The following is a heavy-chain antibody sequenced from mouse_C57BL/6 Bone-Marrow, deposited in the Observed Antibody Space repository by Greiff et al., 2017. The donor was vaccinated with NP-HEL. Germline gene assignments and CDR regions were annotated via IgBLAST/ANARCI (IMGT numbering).Heavy chain of an antibody. CDR2: IYPGDGDT. J-gene: IGHJ1*03. CDR3: ARVLITTVGYWYFDV. Sequence: QVQLQQSGPELVKPGASVKISCKASGYAFSSSWMNWVKQRPGKGLEWIGRIYPGDGDTNYNGKFKGKATLTADKSSSTAYMQLSSLTSEDSAVYFCARVLITTVGYWYFDVWGTGTTVTVSS. D-gene: IGHD1-1*01. CDR1: GYAFSSSW. V-gene: IGHV1-82*01.